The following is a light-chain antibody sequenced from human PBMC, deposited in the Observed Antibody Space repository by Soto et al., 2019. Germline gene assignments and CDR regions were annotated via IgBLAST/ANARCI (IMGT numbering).Light chain of an antibody. V-gene: IGLV2-23*01. CDR3: CSYAGSSTSLV. CDR1: SSDVGSYNL. CDR2: EGS. Sequence: QSVLTQPASVSGSPGQSITISCTGTSSDVGSYNLVSWYQQHPGKAPKLMIYEGSKRPSGVSNRFSGSKSGNTASLTISGLQAEDEAEYYCCSYAGSSTSLVFGGGTKLTVL. J-gene: IGLJ2*01.